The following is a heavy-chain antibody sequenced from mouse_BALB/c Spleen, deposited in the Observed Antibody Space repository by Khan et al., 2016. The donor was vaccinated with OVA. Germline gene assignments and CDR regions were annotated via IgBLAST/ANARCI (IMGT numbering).Heavy chain of an antibody. Sequence: EVELVESGGGLVQPGGSRKLSCAASGFTFSSFGMHWVRQAPEKGLEWVAYISSGSNTTYYAATLKGRFTIYRDNPKHTLFLQITRLRSEDTAMYYCARDSYGYMGYFDYWGQGTTLTVSS. J-gene: IGHJ2*01. D-gene: IGHD1-2*01. CDR1: GFTFSSFG. CDR3: ARDSYGYMGYFDY. V-gene: IGHV5-17*02. CDR2: ISSGSNTT.